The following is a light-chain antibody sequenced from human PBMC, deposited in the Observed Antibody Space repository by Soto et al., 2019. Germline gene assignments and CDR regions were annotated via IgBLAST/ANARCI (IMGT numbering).Light chain of an antibody. CDR2: EVS. Sequence: QSVLTQPACVSWSLGQSITISCTGTSTDFGGQNYVSWYQQHPGRAPKLILYEVSNRPSGVSNRFSGSKSGNTASLTISGLQAEDVADYYCSSYTDVVTLEVFGPGTKVTVL. J-gene: IGLJ1*01. CDR3: SSYTDVVTLEV. V-gene: IGLV2-14*01. CDR1: STDFGGQNY.